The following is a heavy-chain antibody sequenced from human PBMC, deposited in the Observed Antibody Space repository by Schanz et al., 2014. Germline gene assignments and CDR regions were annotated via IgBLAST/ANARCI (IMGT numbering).Heavy chain of an antibody. D-gene: IGHD2-2*01. CDR2: INSVGSNT. J-gene: IGHJ4*02. Sequence: EVQLVESGGGLVKPGGSLRLSCAASGFTFSSHWMHWVRQDPGKGLVWVARINSVGSNTDYADSVTGRFTISRDNSKNTVYLQMNSLRPGDTAVYYCARESSNDIVLVPGAVFDHWGQGILVTVSS. V-gene: IGHV3-74*01. CDR3: ARESSNDIVLVPGAVFDH. CDR1: GFTFSSHW.